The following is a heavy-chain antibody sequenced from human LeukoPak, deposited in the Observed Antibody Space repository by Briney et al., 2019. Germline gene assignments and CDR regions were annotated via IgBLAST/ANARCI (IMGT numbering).Heavy chain of an antibody. D-gene: IGHD2-15*01. V-gene: IGHV1-69*10. Sequence: SVKVSCKASGYTFSSYSISWLRQAPGKGLEWMGGINPVGGKANLAEKLQGRVTVTADTSTSTPYMELSSLRSEDTAVYYCARYDCSGGRCYDSYFHYWGQGTLVTVSS. CDR3: ARYDCSGGRCYDSYFHY. CDR2: INPVGGKA. CDR1: GYTFSSYS. J-gene: IGHJ4*02.